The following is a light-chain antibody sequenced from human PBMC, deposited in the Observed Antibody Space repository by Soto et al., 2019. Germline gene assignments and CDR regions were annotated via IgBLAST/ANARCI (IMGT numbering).Light chain of an antibody. CDR3: LHEYNYPWT. CDR2: GAS. V-gene: IGKV1-6*01. CDR1: QTITRW. Sequence: IQMTQSPSTLSASIGDRVTITCRASQTITRWMAWYQQKPGQAPKLLLFGASTLHSGAPSRFSGSGSGTRFTLTITSLQPEDVATYYCLHEYNYPWTFGQGTKVDIK. J-gene: IGKJ1*01.